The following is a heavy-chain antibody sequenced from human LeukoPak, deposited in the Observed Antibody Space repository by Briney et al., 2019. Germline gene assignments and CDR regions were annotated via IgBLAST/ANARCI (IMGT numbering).Heavy chain of an antibody. J-gene: IGHJ4*02. Sequence: GGSLRLSCAASGFTFTNHWMHWVRQAPGKGLVWVSRIRTDGRETNHADSVKGRFTISRDNAKNTLYLQMNSLGAEDTAVYYWGRDAGFGSGSVDCWVQGVLVTVSS. V-gene: IGHV3-74*01. D-gene: IGHD3-10*01. CDR3: GRDAGFGSGSVDC. CDR2: IRTDGRET. CDR1: GFTFTNHW.